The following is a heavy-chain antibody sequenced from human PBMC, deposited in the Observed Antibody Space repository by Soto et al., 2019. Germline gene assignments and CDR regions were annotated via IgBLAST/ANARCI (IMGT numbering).Heavy chain of an antibody. D-gene: IGHD3-3*01. CDR2: INPSGGST. J-gene: IGHJ6*02. CDR1: GYTFTSYY. Sequence: GASVKVSCKASGYTFTSYYMHWVRQAPGQGLEWMGIINPSGGSTSYAQKFQGRVNMTRDTSTSTVYMELSSLRSEDTAVYYCARDKLVVYYDFWSGQYGMDVWGQGTTVTVSS. V-gene: IGHV1-46*01. CDR3: ARDKLVVYYDFWSGQYGMDV.